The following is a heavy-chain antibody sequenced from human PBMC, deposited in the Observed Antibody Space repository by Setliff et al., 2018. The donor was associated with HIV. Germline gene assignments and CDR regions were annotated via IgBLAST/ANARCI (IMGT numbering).Heavy chain of an antibody. V-gene: IGHV4-59*08. CDR3: ARRWGEAFDY. CDR2: IYYSGST. CDR1: GGSTSSYY. J-gene: IGHJ4*02. Sequence: SETLSLTCTVSGGSTSSYYWNWIRQPPGKGLEWIGYIYYSGSTNYKPSLKSRVTISVDMSKNQFSLRLSSVTGADTAVYYCARRWGEAFDYWGQGTLVTVSS. D-gene: IGHD1-26*01.